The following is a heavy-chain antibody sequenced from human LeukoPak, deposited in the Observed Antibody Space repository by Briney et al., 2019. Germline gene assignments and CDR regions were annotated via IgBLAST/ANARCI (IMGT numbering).Heavy chain of an antibody. D-gene: IGHD6-19*01. Sequence: ASVKVSCKASAYTFTGYYMHWVRQAPGQGLEWMGWIYPNSGGTSYAQKFQGRVTMTRDTSISTAYMELSRLRSDDTAVYYCARSEQFPYYMDVWGKGTTVTVSS. CDR2: IYPNSGGT. V-gene: IGHV1-2*02. J-gene: IGHJ6*03. CDR3: ARSEQFPYYMDV. CDR1: AYTFTGYY.